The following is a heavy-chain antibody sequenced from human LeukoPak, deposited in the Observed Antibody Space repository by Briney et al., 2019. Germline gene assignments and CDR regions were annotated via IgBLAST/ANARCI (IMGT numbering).Heavy chain of an antibody. CDR1: GFTFNTYW. J-gene: IGHJ4*02. CDR3: AAPTSYYSFDY. V-gene: IGHV3-7*02. CDR2: IKQDGGEK. Sequence: GGSLRLSCAASGFTFNTYWMSWVRQAPGKGPEWVANIKQDGGEKHYVDSVKGRFTISRDNAESSLYLQMNSLRDEDTAVYYCAAPTSYYSFDYWGQGTLVTVSS. D-gene: IGHD2-21*01.